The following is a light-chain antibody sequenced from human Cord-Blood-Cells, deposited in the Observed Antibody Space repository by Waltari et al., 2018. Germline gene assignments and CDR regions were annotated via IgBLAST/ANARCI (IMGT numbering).Light chain of an antibody. CDR2: QDS. CDR1: KLGDKY. Sequence: SYELTQPPSVSVSPGQTASITCSGDKLGDKYACWYQQKPGQPPVLVIYQDSKRPSGIPERFSGSNSGNTATLTSGGTQAMDEADYYCQAWDSSTAIFGGGTKLTVL. CDR3: QAWDSSTAI. V-gene: IGLV3-1*01. J-gene: IGLJ2*01.